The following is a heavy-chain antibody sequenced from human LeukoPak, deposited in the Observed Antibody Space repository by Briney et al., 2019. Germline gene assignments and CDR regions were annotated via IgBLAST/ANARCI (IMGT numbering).Heavy chain of an antibody. CDR2: MNPNTGNA. D-gene: IGHD2-21*02. CDR1: GNTFTNYD. CDR3: ARCTGGDCGGAFDI. Sequence: ASVKVSCKTSGNTFTNYDINWLRRATGQGLEWMGWMNPNTGNADSAQKFQGRVTMTRNISISTAYMELSSLRFEDTAVYYCARCTGGDCGGAFDIWGQGTMVTVSS. V-gene: IGHV1-8*01. J-gene: IGHJ3*02.